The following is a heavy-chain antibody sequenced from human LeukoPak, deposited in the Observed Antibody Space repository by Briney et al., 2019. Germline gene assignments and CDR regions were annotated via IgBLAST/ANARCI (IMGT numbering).Heavy chain of an antibody. D-gene: IGHD3-10*01. J-gene: IGHJ4*02. CDR3: ARGIGTMVRGVMLDY. CDR2: IHHNSGVT. Sequence: ASVTVSRKASVYTFTRYYMHWVRQAPGQGLEWMGCIHHNSGVTNNVQKFQGRVTMTRDTSISKAYMEMSRLRSDDTAVYDCARGIGTMVRGVMLDYWGQGTLVTVSS. V-gene: IGHV1-2*02. CDR1: VYTFTRYY.